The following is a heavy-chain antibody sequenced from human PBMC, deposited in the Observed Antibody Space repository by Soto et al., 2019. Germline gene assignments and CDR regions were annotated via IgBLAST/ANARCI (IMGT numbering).Heavy chain of an antibody. D-gene: IGHD6-19*01. CDR2: MNPNSGNT. CDR3: ARRGLRAVAGTTHMDV. Sequence: ASVKVSCKASGYTFTSYDINWVRQATGQGLEWMGWMNPNSGNTGYAQKFQGRVTMTRNTSISTAYMELSSLRSEDTAVYYCARRGLRAVAGTTHMDVWGQGNTVTVSS. V-gene: IGHV1-8*01. CDR1: GYTFTSYD. J-gene: IGHJ6*02.